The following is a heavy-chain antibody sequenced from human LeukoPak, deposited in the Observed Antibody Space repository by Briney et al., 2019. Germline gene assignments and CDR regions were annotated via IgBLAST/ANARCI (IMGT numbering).Heavy chain of an antibody. CDR1: GFTFSSYG. V-gene: IGHV3-33*01. Sequence: PGGSLRLSCAASGFTFSSYGMHWVRQAPGKGLEWVAVIWYDGSNKYYADSVKGRFTISRDNSKNTLYLQMNSLRAEDTAVYYCARGYERRIMVRGVITYYYYGMDVWGQGTTVTVSS. D-gene: IGHD3-10*01. CDR3: ARGYERRIMVRGVITYYYYGMDV. CDR2: IWYDGSNK. J-gene: IGHJ6*02.